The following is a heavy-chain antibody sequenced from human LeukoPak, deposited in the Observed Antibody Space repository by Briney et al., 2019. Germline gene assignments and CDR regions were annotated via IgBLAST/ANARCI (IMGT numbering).Heavy chain of an antibody. V-gene: IGHV1-3*04. CDR3: AKDHGKSGSFDY. J-gene: IGHJ4*02. CDR1: GYTFAGYG. Sequence: GASVKVSCKASGYTFAGYGVHWVRQAPGQGLECMGWINTGNGNTGSSQNFQGGVTLTKDTAVSTAYMELSGLTSEDTAVYYCAKDHGKSGSFDYWGQGTLVTVS. D-gene: IGHD5-24*01. CDR2: INTGNGNT.